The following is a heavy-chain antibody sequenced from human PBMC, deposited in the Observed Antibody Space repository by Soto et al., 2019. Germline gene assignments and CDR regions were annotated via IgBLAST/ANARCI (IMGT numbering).Heavy chain of an antibody. V-gene: IGHV4-34*01. J-gene: IGHJ4*02. CDR2: INHLGSI. CDR1: GGSLSDYF. Sequence: PSETLSLTCVVSGGSLSDYFWSWIRQPPGMALEWIGEINHLGSINDNPSLKSRVTMSVDTSKNQFSLKLSSVTAADTAVYYCARLDYDILTGYYRGYYFDYWGQGTLVTVSS. D-gene: IGHD3-9*01. CDR3: ARLDYDILTGYYRGYYFDY.